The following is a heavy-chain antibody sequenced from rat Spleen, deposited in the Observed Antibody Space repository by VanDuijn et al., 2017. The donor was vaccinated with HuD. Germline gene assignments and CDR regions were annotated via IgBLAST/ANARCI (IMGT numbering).Heavy chain of an antibody. V-gene: IGHV2-13*01. D-gene: IGHD3-1*01. J-gene: IGHJ2*01. CDR3: TIHPRY. CDR1: GFSLSSYG. CDR2: IWGNGDT. Sequence: QVQLKESGPGLVKPSLTLSLTCTVSGFSLSSYGVLWVRQPPAKGLEWMGVIWGNGDTNYNSALISRLSISRDTSKNQVFLKMNSLQTDDTGTYYCTIHPRYWGQGVMVTVSS.